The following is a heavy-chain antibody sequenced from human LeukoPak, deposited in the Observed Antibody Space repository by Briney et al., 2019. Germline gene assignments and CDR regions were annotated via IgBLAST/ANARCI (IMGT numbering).Heavy chain of an antibody. CDR1: EYTFIGYD. CDR2: INPNSGGT. D-gene: IGHD3-10*01. J-gene: IGHJ4*02. Sequence: ASVKVSCKASEYTFIGYDIHWVRQSPGQGRDWMGWINPNSGGTNSAQNFQGRVTLSRDTSISTAYMELSRLRSDDTAVYYCARAVGYGSGTYRQYYFDYWGQGTLVTVSS. CDR3: ARAVGYGSGTYRQYYFDY. V-gene: IGHV1-2*02.